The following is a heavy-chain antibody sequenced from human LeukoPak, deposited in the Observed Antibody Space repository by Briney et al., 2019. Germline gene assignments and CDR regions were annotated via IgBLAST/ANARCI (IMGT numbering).Heavy chain of an antibody. J-gene: IGHJ4*02. CDR3: AKDPRFPPYFDY. CDR1: GFTFSSYA. Sequence: PGGSLRLSCAASGFTFSSYAMSWVRQAPGKGLEWVTAISGSGGSTYYADSVKGRFTISRDNSKNTLYLQMNSLRAEDTAVYYCAKDPRFPPYFDYWGQGTLVTVSS. CDR2: ISGSGGST. D-gene: IGHD2-21*01. V-gene: IGHV3-23*01.